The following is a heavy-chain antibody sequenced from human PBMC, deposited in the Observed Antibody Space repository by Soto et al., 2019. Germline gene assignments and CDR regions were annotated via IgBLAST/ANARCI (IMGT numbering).Heavy chain of an antibody. J-gene: IGHJ5*02. V-gene: IGHV4-34*01. Sequence: SETLSLTCAVYGGSFSGYYWSWIRQPPGKGLEWIGEINHSGSTNYNPSLKSRVTISVDTSKNQFSLKLSSVTAADTAVYYCVRKGGYCSGGSCYGSRWFDPWGQGTLVTVSS. CDR1: GGSFSGYY. CDR2: INHSGST. CDR3: VRKGGYCSGGSCYGSRWFDP. D-gene: IGHD2-15*01.